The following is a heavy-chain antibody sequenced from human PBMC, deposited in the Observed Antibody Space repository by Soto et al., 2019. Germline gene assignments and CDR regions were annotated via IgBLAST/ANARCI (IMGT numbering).Heavy chain of an antibody. D-gene: IGHD3-22*01. CDR1: GFTFTSSA. CDR3: ATLPDYYDSSGYYYPP. Sequence: SVKVSCKASGFTFTSSAVQWVRQARGQRLEWIGWIVVGSGNTNYAQKFQERVTITRDMSTSTAYMELSSLRSEDTAVYYCATLPDYYDSSGYYYPPWGQGTMVTVS. J-gene: IGHJ3*01. CDR2: IVVGSGNT. V-gene: IGHV1-58*01.